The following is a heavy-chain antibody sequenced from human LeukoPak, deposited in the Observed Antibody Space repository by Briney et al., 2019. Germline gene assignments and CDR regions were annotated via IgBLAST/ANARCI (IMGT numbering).Heavy chain of an antibody. Sequence: GGSLRLSCTASGFTFSNFGMHWVRQAPGKGLEWVAFIQYDGNSNCADSLKDRVTISRDNSKNTLFLQMNSLRAEDTAVYYCVRASYYYDTSGSPRGWFDPWGQGTLVTVSS. D-gene: IGHD3-22*01. J-gene: IGHJ5*02. V-gene: IGHV3-30*02. CDR3: VRASYYYDTSGSPRGWFDP. CDR2: IQYDGNS. CDR1: GFTFSNFG.